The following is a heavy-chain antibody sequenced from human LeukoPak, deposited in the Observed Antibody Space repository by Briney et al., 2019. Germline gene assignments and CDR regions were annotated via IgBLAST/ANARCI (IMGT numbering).Heavy chain of an antibody. CDR2: VYYSGST. Sequence: SETLSLTCTVSGGSIISYYWSWIRQPPGKGLEWIGYVYYSGSTNYNPSLKSRVTISVDTSKNQLSLKLTSVTAADTAVYYCARDRIAAAGNYYYYGMDVWGQGTTVTVAS. D-gene: IGHD6-13*01. J-gene: IGHJ6*02. CDR1: GGSIISYY. V-gene: IGHV4-59*01. CDR3: ARDRIAAAGNYYYYGMDV.